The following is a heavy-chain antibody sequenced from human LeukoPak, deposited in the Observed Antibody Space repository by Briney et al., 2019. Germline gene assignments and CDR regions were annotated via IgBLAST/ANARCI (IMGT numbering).Heavy chain of an antibody. D-gene: IGHD5-18*01. J-gene: IGHJ4*02. V-gene: IGHV1-69*05. CDR3: ASLGYSYGSVDY. CDR1: GYTFTSYY. CDR2: IIPIFGTA. Sequence: SVKVSCKASGYTFTSYYMHWVRQAPGQGLERMGGIIPIFGTANYAQKFQGRVTITTDESTSTAYMELSSLRSEDTAVYYCASLGYSYGSVDYWGQGTLVTVSS.